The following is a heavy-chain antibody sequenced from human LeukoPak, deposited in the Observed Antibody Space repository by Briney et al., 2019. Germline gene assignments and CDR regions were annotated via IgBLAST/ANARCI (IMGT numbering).Heavy chain of an antibody. CDR3: GKGSYYDGSGSFYFDY. V-gene: IGHV3-23*01. CDR2: ISLSGDNT. J-gene: IGHJ4*02. D-gene: IGHD3-22*01. CDR1: GFTFSSYA. Sequence: RSLTLSCAAPGFTFSSYAMSWVRQAPGKGRKWVSGISLSGDNTYYADSVKGRVTIPRDNSKNTLYVQVHSMGTEDTAAYYCGKGSYYDGSGSFYFDYWGQGTLVTVSS.